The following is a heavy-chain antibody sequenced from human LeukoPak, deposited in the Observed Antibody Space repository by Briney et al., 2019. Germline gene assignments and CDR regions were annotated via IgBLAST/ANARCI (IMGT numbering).Heavy chain of an antibody. CDR1: GYTFTGYC. J-gene: IGHJ4*02. Sequence: ASVKVSCKASGYTFTGYCMHWVRQAPGQGLEWMGWINPNSGGTNYAQKFQGRVTMTRDTSISTAYMELSRLRSDDTAVYYCAREAAARPEGFDYWGQGTLVTVSS. D-gene: IGHD6-6*01. V-gene: IGHV1-2*02. CDR2: INPNSGGT. CDR3: AREAAARPEGFDY.